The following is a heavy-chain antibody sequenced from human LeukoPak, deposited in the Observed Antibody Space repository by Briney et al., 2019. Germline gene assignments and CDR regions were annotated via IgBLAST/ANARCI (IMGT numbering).Heavy chain of an antibody. D-gene: IGHD2-15*01. CDR3: ARGYCSGGSCYSVHFDY. Sequence: ASVKVSCKASGYTFTSYGISWVRQAPGQGLEWMGWISAYNGNTNYAQKLQGRVTMTTDTSTSTAYMELRSLRSDDTAVYYCARGYCSGGSCYSVHFDYWGQGTPVTVSS. CDR1: GYTFTSYG. J-gene: IGHJ4*02. CDR2: ISAYNGNT. V-gene: IGHV1-18*01.